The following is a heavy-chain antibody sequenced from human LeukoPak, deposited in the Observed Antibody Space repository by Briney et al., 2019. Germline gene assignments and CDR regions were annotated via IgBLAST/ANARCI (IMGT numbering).Heavy chain of an antibody. J-gene: IGHJ4*02. D-gene: IGHD3-10*01. V-gene: IGHV3-15*01. CDR1: GFTFSNAW. CDR2: IQSKTDGGPT. CDR3: TTDRGALTN. Sequence: GGSLRLSCAASGFTFSNAWMTWVRQAPGKGLGWVGRIQSKTDGGPTEYAAPVKGRFSISRDDSKSTLYLQMNSLKIEDTGVYYCTTDRGALTNWGQGTLVTVSS.